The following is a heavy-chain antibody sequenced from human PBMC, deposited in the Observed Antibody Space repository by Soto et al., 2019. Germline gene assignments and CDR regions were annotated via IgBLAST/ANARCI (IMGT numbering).Heavy chain of an antibody. CDR1: GFTFNSYG. CDR3: ARTRSAWSDFHYYSLDV. V-gene: IGHV3-30*03. J-gene: IGHJ6*02. Sequence: ESGGGVVQPGRSLRLSCAASGFTFNSYGMHWVRQGTGNGLEWVAFISYDSTKTYYADSVKGRFTISRDNSNSALYVQMNSLTGEDTAVYYCARTRSAWSDFHYYSLDVWGQGTTVTVSS. D-gene: IGHD1-26*01. CDR2: ISYDSTKT.